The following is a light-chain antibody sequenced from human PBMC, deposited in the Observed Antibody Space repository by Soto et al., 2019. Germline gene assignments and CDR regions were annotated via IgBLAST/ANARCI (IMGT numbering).Light chain of an antibody. CDR3: QQYNNWPPT. J-gene: IGKJ1*01. CDR1: QSVSGN. V-gene: IGKV3D-15*01. CDR2: GAS. Sequence: EIVMTQSPATLSVSPGERATLSCRASQSVSGNLAWYQQKPGQAPRLIIYGASTRATGIPARFSGSGSGTEFTLTVSSLQSEDFAVYYCQQYNNWPPTFGQGTKVEIK.